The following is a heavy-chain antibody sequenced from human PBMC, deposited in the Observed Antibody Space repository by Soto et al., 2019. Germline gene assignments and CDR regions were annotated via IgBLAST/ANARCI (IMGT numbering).Heavy chain of an antibody. D-gene: IGHD3-22*01. CDR3: ATYYYDGSGYGFDY. V-gene: IGHV4-34*01. CDR2: VTHTGST. CDR1: GGSFSGYY. Sequence: SETLSLTCAVYGGSFSGYYWSWIRQPPGKGLEWIGQVTHTGSTNYNPSLKSRVIISVDTSKNQFSLKLSSVTAADTAVYYCATYYYDGSGYGFDYWGQGTLVTVSS. J-gene: IGHJ4*02.